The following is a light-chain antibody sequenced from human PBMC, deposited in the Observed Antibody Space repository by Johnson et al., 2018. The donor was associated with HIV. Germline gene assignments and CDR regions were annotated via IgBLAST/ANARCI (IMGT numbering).Light chain of an antibody. CDR2: DNN. V-gene: IGLV1-51*01. Sequence: QSVLTQPPSVSAAPGQKVTISCSGSSSNIGNNYVSWYQQLPGTVPKLLIYDNNKRPSVIPDRFSGSKSGTSATLGITGLQTGDEADYYCGTWDSSLSANVFGTGTKVTVL. J-gene: IGLJ1*01. CDR3: GTWDSSLSANV. CDR1: SSNIGNNY.